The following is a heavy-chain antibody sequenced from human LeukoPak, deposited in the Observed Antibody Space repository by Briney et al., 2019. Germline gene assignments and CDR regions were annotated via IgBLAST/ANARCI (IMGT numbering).Heavy chain of an antibody. CDR2: ISTYNGNT. J-gene: IGHJ5*02. CDR1: GYTFTSYA. Sequence: ASVKVSCKASGYTFTSYAISWVRQAPGQGLEWMGWISTYNGNTNYPQKLQGRVTMTTDTSTSTAYMELRSLRSDDTAVYYCARETRYCTSSSCPSNWFDPWGQGTLVTVSS. D-gene: IGHD2-2*01. V-gene: IGHV1-18*01. CDR3: ARETRYCTSSSCPSNWFDP.